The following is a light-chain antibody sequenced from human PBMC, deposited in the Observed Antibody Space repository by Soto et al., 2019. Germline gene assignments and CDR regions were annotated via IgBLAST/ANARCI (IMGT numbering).Light chain of an antibody. CDR3: QTWATGIQV. CDR2: LNSDGSH. Sequence: QSVLTQSPSASASLGASVKLTCTLSSGHSSYAIAWHQQQPEKGPRYLMKLNSDGSHSKGDGIPDRFSGSSSGAERYLTISSLQSEDEADYYCQTWATGIQVFGGGTNLTVL. V-gene: IGLV4-69*01. J-gene: IGLJ2*01. CDR1: SGHSSYA.